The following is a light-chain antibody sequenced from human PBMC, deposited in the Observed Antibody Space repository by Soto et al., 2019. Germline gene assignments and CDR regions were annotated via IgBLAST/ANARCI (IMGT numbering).Light chain of an antibody. CDR2: EVT. J-gene: IGLJ3*02. CDR3: SSYTSRSTRV. CDR1: NSDVGGYNY. V-gene: IGLV2-14*01. Sequence: QSALTQPRSVSGSPGQSVTISCTGTNSDVGGYNYVSWYQQYPGKAPKLMIYEVTNRPSGVSNRFSGSKPGNMASLTISGLQAEDEAHYYCSSYTSRSTRVFGGGTKLTVL.